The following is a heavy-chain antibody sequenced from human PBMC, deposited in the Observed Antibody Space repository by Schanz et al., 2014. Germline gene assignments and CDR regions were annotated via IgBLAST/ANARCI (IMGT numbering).Heavy chain of an antibody. CDR1: GYTFTSFA. J-gene: IGHJ5*02. Sequence: QVQLVQSGSELKKPGASVKVSCKASGYTFTSFAMNWVRQAPGQGLEWMGWISPSSGGTNYAQNFQGRVTMTKDTSINTVYMELSTLTSDDTAVYYCARESVSRTRLFDPWGQGTLVTVSS. CDR2: ISPSSGGT. CDR3: ARESVSRTRLFDP. D-gene: IGHD3-3*01. V-gene: IGHV1-2*02.